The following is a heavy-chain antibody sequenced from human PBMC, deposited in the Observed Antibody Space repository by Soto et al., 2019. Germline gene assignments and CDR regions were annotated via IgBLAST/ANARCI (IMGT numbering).Heavy chain of an antibody. CDR3: KRDGSGSYD. D-gene: IGHD3-10*01. J-gene: IGHJ4*02. CDR1: GFTFSNAW. Sequence: EVQLVESGGGLVKPGGSLRLSCAASGFTFSNAWMRWVRQAPGKGLEWVGRIKSKTDGGTTDYAAPVKGSFTISSDYSKSTLYLQINSLKTEDTAVYYCKRDGSGSYDWGQGTLVTVSS. CDR2: IKSKTDGGTT. V-gene: IGHV3-15*01.